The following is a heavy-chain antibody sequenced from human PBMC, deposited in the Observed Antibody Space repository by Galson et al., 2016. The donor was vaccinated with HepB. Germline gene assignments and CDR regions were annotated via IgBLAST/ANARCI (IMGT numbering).Heavy chain of an antibody. Sequence: SLRLSCAASGFSFNSDNMNWVRQAPGRGLEWVSSISSDSSYTYYADSVRGRFTISRDNSKKSLSLQTNDLRAEEAGVYYCARDKKERENTYGYGGPYYYYGMDVWGQGTTVTVSS. J-gene: IGHJ6*02. CDR2: ISSDSSYT. V-gene: IGHV3-21*01. CDR1: GFSFNSDN. CDR3: ARDKKERENTYGYGGPYYYYGMDV. D-gene: IGHD5-18*01.